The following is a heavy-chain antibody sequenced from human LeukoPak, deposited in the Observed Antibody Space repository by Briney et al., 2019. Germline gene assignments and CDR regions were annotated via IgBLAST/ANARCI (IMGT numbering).Heavy chain of an antibody. D-gene: IGHD6-19*01. Sequence: GGSLGLSCAASGFTFSSYAMSWVRQAPGKGLEWVSAISGSGGSTYYADSVKGRFTISRDNSKNTLYLQMNCLRAEDTAVYYCAKRDSSGWYNPRDAFDIWGQGTMVTVSS. CDR1: GFTFSSYA. CDR2: ISGSGGST. J-gene: IGHJ3*02. V-gene: IGHV3-23*01. CDR3: AKRDSSGWYNPRDAFDI.